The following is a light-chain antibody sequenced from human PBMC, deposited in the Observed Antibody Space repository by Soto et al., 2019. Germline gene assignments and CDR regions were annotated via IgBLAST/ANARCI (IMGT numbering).Light chain of an antibody. V-gene: IGLV1-40*01. Sequence: QSVLTQPPSVSGAPGQRVTISCTGSSSNIGTVYDVHWYQQLPGTAPKLLIYGNNNRPSGVPDRFSGSKSGTSASLAITGLQAEDQADYYCQSYDSSLSGVVFGGGTKVTVL. J-gene: IGLJ2*01. CDR1: SSNIGTVYD. CDR2: GNN. CDR3: QSYDSSLSGVV.